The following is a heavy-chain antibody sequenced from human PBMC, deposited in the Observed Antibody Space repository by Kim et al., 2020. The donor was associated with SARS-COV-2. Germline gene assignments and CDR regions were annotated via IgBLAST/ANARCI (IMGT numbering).Heavy chain of an antibody. V-gene: IGHV3-7*01. J-gene: IGHJ4*02. CDR2: K. Sequence: KYNVEAVKGRFTISGDNANNSLYRQMNSLRAEDTAVYYCARDLNGDYAGYWGQGTLVTVSS. CDR3: ARDLNGDYAGY. D-gene: IGHD4-17*01.